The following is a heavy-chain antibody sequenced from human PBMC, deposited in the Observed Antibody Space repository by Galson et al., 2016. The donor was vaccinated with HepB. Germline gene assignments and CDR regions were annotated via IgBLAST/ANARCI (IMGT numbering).Heavy chain of an antibody. Sequence: SVKVSCKASGYTFTSHGISWVRQAPGQGLEWMGWISAYNGNTNYVQKFQGRVTMTTDTSTSTAYMELRSLRSEDAAVYYCAREDLYASIGYHHNIVYWGQGTRVTVSS. CDR1: GYTFTSHG. D-gene: IGHD3-22*01. J-gene: IGHJ4*02. V-gene: IGHV1-18*04. CDR3: AREDLYASIGYHHNIVY. CDR2: ISAYNGNT.